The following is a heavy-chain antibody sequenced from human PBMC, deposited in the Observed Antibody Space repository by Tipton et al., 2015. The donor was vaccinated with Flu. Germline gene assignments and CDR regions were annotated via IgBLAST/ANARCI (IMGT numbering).Heavy chain of an antibody. Sequence: SLRLSCTASGFTFSSYGLHWVRQAPGKGLQWVAFIRYDGSNKYYADSVKGRFTISRDNSKNTLYLQMNSLRADDTAVYYCAKVIPELVAGLDQWGQGTLVTVSS. J-gene: IGHJ4*02. D-gene: IGHD6-19*01. CDR3: AKVIPELVAGLDQ. CDR2: IRYDGSNK. V-gene: IGHV3-30*02. CDR1: GFTFSSYG.